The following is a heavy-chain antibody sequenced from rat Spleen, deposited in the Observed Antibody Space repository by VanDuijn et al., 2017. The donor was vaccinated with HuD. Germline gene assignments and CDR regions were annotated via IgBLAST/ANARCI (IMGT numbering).Heavy chain of an antibody. J-gene: IGHJ2*01. D-gene: IGHD1-4*01. Sequence: EVQLVESGGGLVQPGRSLKLSCVASGFTFNNYWMTWIRQAPGKGLEWVASITNTGGSTYYPDSVKGRFTISRDNAKSTLYLQMNSLRSEDTATYYCTRGADLRAQSPGFDYWGQGVMVTVSS. V-gene: IGHV5-31*01. CDR3: TRGADLRAQSPGFDY. CDR1: GFTFNNYW. CDR2: ITNTGGST.